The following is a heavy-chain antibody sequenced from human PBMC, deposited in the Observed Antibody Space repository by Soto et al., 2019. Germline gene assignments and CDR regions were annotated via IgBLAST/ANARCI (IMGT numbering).Heavy chain of an antibody. CDR2: FVPIYRTA. CDR3: ASSSAGGGSSSSYY. CDR1: GGTFSRYA. Sequence: QVQLVQSAAKVKKPGSSVKVSCKASGGTFSRYAISGVRQAHREGREWMGGFVPIYRTANYAPKFQGIVTITADESTSTAYMELSSLRSEDTAVYYCASSSAGGGSSSSYYWGQGTLVTVSS. V-gene: IGHV1-69*01. J-gene: IGHJ4*02. D-gene: IGHD6-6*01.